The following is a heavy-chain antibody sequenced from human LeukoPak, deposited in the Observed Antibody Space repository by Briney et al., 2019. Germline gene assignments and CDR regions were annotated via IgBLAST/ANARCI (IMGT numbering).Heavy chain of an antibody. CDR1: GFTFSRYW. V-gene: IGHV3-74*03. D-gene: IGHD4/OR15-4a*01. J-gene: IGHJ5*02. CDR3: TGDYGA. CDR2: VNSDGFST. Sequence: GGSLRLSCAAYGFTFSRYWMHWVRQAPGKGLVWVARVNSDGFSTTYADSVKGRFTISRDNTKSTLYLQMNRLRAEDTAVYYCTGDYGAWGQGTLVTVSS.